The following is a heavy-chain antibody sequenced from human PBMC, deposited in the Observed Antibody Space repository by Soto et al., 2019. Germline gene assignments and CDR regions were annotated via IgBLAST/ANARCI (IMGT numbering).Heavy chain of an antibody. CDR3: ARSRNPHYDFWSGYYSEVLWFDP. Sequence: GASVKVSCKASGYTLTSYDINWVRQATGQGLEWMGWMNPNSGNTGYAQKFQGRVTMTRNTSISTAYMELSSLRSEDTAVYYCARSRNPHYDFWSGYYSEVLWFDPWGQGTLVTVSS. V-gene: IGHV1-8*01. D-gene: IGHD3-3*01. J-gene: IGHJ5*02. CDR2: MNPNSGNT. CDR1: GYTLTSYD.